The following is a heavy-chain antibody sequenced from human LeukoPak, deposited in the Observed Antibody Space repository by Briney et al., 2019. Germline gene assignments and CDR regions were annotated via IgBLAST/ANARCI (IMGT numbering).Heavy chain of an antibody. CDR1: GESLSGYY. CDR3: ARASSEPVISGYMDV. V-gene: IGHV4-34*01. D-gene: IGHD1-14*01. CDR2: INQSGST. J-gene: IGHJ6*03. Sequence: SETLSLTCAVYGESLSGYYWSWIRQPPGKGLEWIGEINQSGSTRYNPSLKSRVTILVDASKNQFSLKVRFVTAADTAMYYCARASSEPVISGYMDVWGRGTTVTVSS.